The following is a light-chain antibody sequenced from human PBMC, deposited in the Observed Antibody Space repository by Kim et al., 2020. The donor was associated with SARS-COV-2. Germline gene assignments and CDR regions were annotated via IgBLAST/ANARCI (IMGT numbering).Light chain of an antibody. V-gene: IGLV3-19*01. CDR3: NSRDSSGNLPVV. CDR2: GKN. CDR1: SLARYY. Sequence: LGQAVRITRQGDSLARYYARWYQQKPGQAPVLVMYGKNNRPSGIPDRFSGFSSGNTASLTITGAQAEDEADYYCNSRDSSGNLPVVFGGGTQLTVL. J-gene: IGLJ2*01.